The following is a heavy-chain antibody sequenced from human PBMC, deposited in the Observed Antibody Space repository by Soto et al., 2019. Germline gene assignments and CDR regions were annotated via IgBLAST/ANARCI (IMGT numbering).Heavy chain of an antibody. Sequence: ASVKVSCKASGGTFSSYAISWVRQAPGQGLEWMGGIIPIFGKTNYAHKLQGRVTITADESTSTAYMELSGLRSEDTAVYYCARGPRNWGFDYWGQGTPVTVSS. CDR1: GGTFSSYA. D-gene: IGHD7-27*01. CDR3: ARGPRNWGFDY. V-gene: IGHV1-69*13. CDR2: IIPIFGKT. J-gene: IGHJ4*02.